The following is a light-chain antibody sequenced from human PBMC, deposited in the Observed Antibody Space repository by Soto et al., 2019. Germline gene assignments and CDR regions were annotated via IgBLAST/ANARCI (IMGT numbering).Light chain of an antibody. J-gene: IGKJ1*01. CDR1: QSVSSN. Sequence: EIVIAQSPATVYISVVERSTIASRASQSVSSNLAWYQQKPGQAPRLLIYGASTRATGIPARFSGSGSGTGFTLTISSLQSQDFAVYYCQQYNNWPFPTFGQGTKVDI. CDR2: GAS. CDR3: QQYNNWPFPT. V-gene: IGKV3-15*01.